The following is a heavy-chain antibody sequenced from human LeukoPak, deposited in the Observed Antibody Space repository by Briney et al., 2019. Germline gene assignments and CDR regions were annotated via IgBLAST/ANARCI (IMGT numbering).Heavy chain of an antibody. D-gene: IGHD4-17*01. J-gene: IGHJ4*02. CDR2: TKSKIDGGTT. V-gene: IGHV3-15*01. CDR1: GSTFSNAW. CDR3: TTDKTVTTRHFDY. Sequence: GGSLRLSCVAPGSTFSNAWMSWVRQAPGKGLEWLGRTKSKIDGGTTDYAAPVKGRFTISRDDSKNILYLEVNSLKTDDSGVYYCTTDKTVTTRHFDYWGQGTLVTVSS.